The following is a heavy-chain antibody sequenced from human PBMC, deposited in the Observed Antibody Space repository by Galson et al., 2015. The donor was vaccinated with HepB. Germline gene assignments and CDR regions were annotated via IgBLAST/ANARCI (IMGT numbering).Heavy chain of an antibody. V-gene: IGHV3-30*18. D-gene: IGHD4-17*01. CDR3: AKDSARDRADYGDFDY. CDR2: ISYDGSNK. Sequence: SLRLSCAASGFTFSSYGMHWVRQAPGKGLEWVAVISYDGSNKYYADSVKGRFTISRDNSKNTLYLQMNSLRAEDTAVYYCAKDSARDRADYGDFDYWGQGTLVTVSS. CDR1: GFTFSSYG. J-gene: IGHJ4*02.